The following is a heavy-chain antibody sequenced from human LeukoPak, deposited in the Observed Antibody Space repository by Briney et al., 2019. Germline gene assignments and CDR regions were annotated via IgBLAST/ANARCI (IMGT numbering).Heavy chain of an antibody. D-gene: IGHD2-15*01. CDR2: FYYTGST. V-gene: IGHV4-39*02. CDR1: GASISRNTYY. CDR3: ARGRGCSGGSCYLDI. J-gene: IGHJ3*02. Sequence: SETLSLTCSVSGASISRNTYYWGWIRQSPGKGLEWIGTFYYTGSTYYNPSLKSRITISVDTSKNHFSLKLSSVTAADTAVYYCARGRGCSGGSCYLDIWGQGTVVTVSS.